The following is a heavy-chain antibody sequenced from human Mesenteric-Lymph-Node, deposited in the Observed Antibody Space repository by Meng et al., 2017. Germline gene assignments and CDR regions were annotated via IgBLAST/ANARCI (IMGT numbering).Heavy chain of an antibody. J-gene: IGHJ4*02. V-gene: IGHV3-23*01. CDR1: GFTFSDYA. D-gene: IGHD5-18*01. Sequence: GESLKISCAASGFTFSDYAMSWVRQAPGKGLEWVSSIGTSGVDTFYSDSVKGRFTISRDNSKNTLFLQMNSLRAEDTAIYYCAKLNPVQHFSWIQLWFSAYFDYWGQGTLVTVSS. CDR3: AKLNPVQHFSWIQLWFSAYFDY. CDR2: IGTSGVDT.